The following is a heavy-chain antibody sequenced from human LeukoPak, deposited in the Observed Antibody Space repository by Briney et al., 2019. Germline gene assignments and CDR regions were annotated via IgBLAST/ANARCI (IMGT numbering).Heavy chain of an antibody. Sequence: SQTLSLTCAISGDSVSSKSVVWNWIRQSPSRGLEWLGRTYYRSKWYNDYAVSVKSRITINPDTSKNQFSLQLNSVTPEDTAVYYCARLREAGGYYNWFDPWGQGTLVTVSS. CDR2: TYYRSKWYN. V-gene: IGHV6-1*01. J-gene: IGHJ5*02. CDR3: ARLREAGGYYNWFDP. CDR1: GDSVSSKSVV. D-gene: IGHD2-8*02.